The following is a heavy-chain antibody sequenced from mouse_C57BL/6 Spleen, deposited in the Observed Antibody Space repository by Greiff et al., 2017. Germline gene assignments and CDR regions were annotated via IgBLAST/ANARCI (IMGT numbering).Heavy chain of an antibody. D-gene: IGHD1-1*01. CDR3: AKVTTVVATRYFDV. Sequence: VQLQQSGPELVKPGASVKISCKASGYSFTDYNMNWVKQSNGKSLEWIGVINPNYGTNSYNQKFKGKATLTVDQSSSTAYMQLNSLTSEDSAVYYCAKVTTVVATRYFDVWGTGTTVTVSS. J-gene: IGHJ1*03. V-gene: IGHV1-39*01. CDR1: GYSFTDYN. CDR2: INPNYGTN.